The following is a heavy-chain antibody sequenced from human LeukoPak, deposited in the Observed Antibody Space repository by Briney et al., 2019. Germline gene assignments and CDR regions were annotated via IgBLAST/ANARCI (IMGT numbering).Heavy chain of an antibody. J-gene: IGHJ4*02. D-gene: IGHD5-24*01. CDR3: VRDRELNY. Sequence: PSETLSLTCAVSGGSISSGGYSWSWVRQPPGKGLEWIGYIYHSGRTYCNPSLKSRVAISVDRSKNQFSLKLSSVTAADTAVYYCVRDRELNYWGQGILVTVSS. CDR2: IYHSGRT. V-gene: IGHV4-30-2*01. CDR1: GGSISSGGYS.